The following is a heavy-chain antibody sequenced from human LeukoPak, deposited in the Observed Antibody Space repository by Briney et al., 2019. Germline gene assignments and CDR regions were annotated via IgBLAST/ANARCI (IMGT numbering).Heavy chain of an antibody. CDR1: GGSISSSSYY. J-gene: IGHJ6*03. V-gene: IGHV4-39*01. Sequence: PSETLSLICTVSGGSISSSSYYWGWIRQPPGKGLEWIGSIYYSGSTYYNPSLKSRVTISVDTSKNQFSLKLSSVTAADTAVYYCARHEDYYYYMDVWGKGTTVTVSS. CDR2: IYYSGST. CDR3: ARHEDYYYYMDV.